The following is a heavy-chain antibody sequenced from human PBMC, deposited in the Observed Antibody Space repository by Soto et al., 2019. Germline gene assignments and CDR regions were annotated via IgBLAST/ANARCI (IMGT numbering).Heavy chain of an antibody. D-gene: IGHD3-10*01. J-gene: IGHJ3*02. Sequence: QVQLEQSGAEVKKPGSSVKISCKASGGTLSDHGVSWLRQAPGQGLEWVEGTIPVFNTANYAPKFQGRVTIAADKSRNIPYMGLGSLRSDNPAFYSGARGVYGSGNYYPGPPAFDTWGQGHWSSSLQ. CDR3: ARGVYGSGNYYPGPPAFDT. CDR1: GGTLSDHG. CDR2: TIPVFNTA. V-gene: IGHV1-69*06.